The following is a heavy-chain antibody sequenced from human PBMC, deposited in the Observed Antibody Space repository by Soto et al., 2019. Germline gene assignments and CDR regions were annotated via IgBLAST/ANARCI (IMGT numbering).Heavy chain of an antibody. D-gene: IGHD3-9*01. CDR2: IYYSGST. V-gene: IGHV4-39*02. CDR3: AREADILNWFDP. Sequence: PSETLSLTCTVSGGSISSSSYYWGWIRQPPGKGLEWIGSIYYSGSTYYNPSLKSRVTISVDTSKNQFSLKLSSVTAADTAVYYCAREADILNWFDPWGQGTLVTVSS. J-gene: IGHJ5*02. CDR1: GGSISSSSYY.